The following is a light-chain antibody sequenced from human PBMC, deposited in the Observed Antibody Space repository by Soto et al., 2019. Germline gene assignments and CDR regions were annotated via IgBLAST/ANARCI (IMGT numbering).Light chain of an antibody. Sequence: DIVVTQSPATLSVSPGERATLSCRASQSVSSDLAWYQQKPGQAPRLLIYGASTRATGIPARFSGSGSGTEFTLTISSLRSEDFAVYYCQQYNNWPPLTFGGGTKVEIK. CDR1: QSVSSD. CDR2: GAS. J-gene: IGKJ4*01. CDR3: QQYNNWPPLT. V-gene: IGKV3-15*01.